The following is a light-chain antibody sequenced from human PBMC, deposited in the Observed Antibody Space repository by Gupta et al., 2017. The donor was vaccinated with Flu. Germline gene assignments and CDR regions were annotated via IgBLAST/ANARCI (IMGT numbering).Light chain of an antibody. CDR1: SGHSSYA. V-gene: IGLV4-69*01. CDR2: LNSDGSH. J-gene: IGLJ1*01. CDR3: QTWGTGIGV. Sequence: QLVLTQSPSASASLAASAKLTFTLSSGHSSYAIAWHQQQPEKGPRYLMKLNSDGSHSKGDGIPDRFSGSSSGAERYLTISSLQSEDEADYYCQTWGTGIGVFGTGTKVTVL.